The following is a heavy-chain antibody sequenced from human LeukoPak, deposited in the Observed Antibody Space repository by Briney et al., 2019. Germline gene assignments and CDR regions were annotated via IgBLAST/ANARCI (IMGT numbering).Heavy chain of an antibody. CDR3: ARVFYDSTFDY. CDR2: IYHSGST. Sequence: SQTLSLTCAVSGGSISSGGYSWSWIRHPPGKALEGIGYIYHSGSTYYNPSLKSRVTISVDRSKNQFSLKLSSVTAADTAVYYCARVFYDSTFDYWGQGTLVTVSS. J-gene: IGHJ4*02. CDR1: GGSISSGGYS. V-gene: IGHV4-30-2*01. D-gene: IGHD5/OR15-5a*01.